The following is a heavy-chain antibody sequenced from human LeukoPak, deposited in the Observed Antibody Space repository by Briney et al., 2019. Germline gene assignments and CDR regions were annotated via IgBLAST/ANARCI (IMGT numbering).Heavy chain of an antibody. CDR2: ISAYNGNT. D-gene: IGHD4-17*01. CDR1: GDTFTSYG. J-gene: IGHJ5*02. Sequence: ASVKVSCKASGDTFTSYGISWVRQAPGQGLEWMGWISAYNGNTNYAQKFQGRVTMTRDTSISTAYMELSRLRSDDTAVYYCARDDYGDYVGNWFDPWGQGTLVTVSS. V-gene: IGHV1-18*01. CDR3: ARDDYGDYVGNWFDP.